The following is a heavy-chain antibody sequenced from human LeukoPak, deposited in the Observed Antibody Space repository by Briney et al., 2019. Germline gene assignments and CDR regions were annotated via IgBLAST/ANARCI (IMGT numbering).Heavy chain of an antibody. D-gene: IGHD6-13*01. CDR3: ASFSSSWYAFDI. CDR2: ISYDGSNK. Sequence: GGSLRLSCAASGFTFSSYAMHWVRQAPGKGLEWVAVISYDGSNKYYADSVKGRFTISRDNSKNTLYLQMNSLRAEDTAVYYCASFSSSWYAFDIWGQGTMVTVSS. J-gene: IGHJ3*02. CDR1: GFTFSSYA. V-gene: IGHV3-30-3*01.